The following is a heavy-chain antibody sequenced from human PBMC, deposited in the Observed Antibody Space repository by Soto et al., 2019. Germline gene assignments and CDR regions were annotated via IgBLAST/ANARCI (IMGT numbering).Heavy chain of an antibody. V-gene: IGHV3-33*01. CDR2: IWYDGSNK. CDR1: GFTFSSYG. Sequence: GGFLRLSCAASGFTFSSYGMHWVRQAPGKGLEWVAVIWYDGSNKYYADSVKGRFTISRDNSKNTLYLQMNSLRAEDTAVYYCARADVLFSGYEHRVFDYWGQGTLVTVSS. CDR3: ARADVLFSGYEHRVFDY. J-gene: IGHJ4*02. D-gene: IGHD5-12*01.